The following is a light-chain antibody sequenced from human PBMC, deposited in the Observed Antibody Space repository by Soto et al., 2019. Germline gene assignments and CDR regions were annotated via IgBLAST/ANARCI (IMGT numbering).Light chain of an antibody. J-gene: IGKJ3*01. CDR2: GAS. V-gene: IGKV3-20*01. CDR1: QSVSTTS. CDR3: QQYGSFPLT. Sequence: EIVLTQSPGTLSLSPGERVTLSCRASQSVSTTSLAWYQQKPGQAPRLLIYGASSRATGIPARFRGSGSGTDFTLTISRLEPEEFAVYYCQQYGSFPLTFGPGTKVEIK.